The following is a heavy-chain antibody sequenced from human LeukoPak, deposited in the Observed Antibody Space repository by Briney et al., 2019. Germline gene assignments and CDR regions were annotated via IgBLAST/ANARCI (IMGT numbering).Heavy chain of an antibody. CDR1: GFTFSSYE. D-gene: IGHD6-19*01. CDR3: ARGRRSGWDDWFDS. Sequence: GGSLRLSCAASGFTFSSYEMNWVRQAPGKGLEWVSYISSSGSTIYYADSVKGRSTISRDNFKNTVDLQMNSLRPDGTAIYYCARGRRSGWDDWFDSWGQGTLVTVSS. V-gene: IGHV3-48*03. CDR2: ISSSGSTI. J-gene: IGHJ5*01.